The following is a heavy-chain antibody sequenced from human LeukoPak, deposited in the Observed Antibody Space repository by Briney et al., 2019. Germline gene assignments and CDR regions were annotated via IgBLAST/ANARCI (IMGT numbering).Heavy chain of an antibody. CDR2: ISGSGRDT. CDR1: GFTFSSYA. J-gene: IGHJ6*03. Sequence: PGGSLRLSCTASGFTFSSYAMTWVRQAPGKGLEWVSTISGSGRDTYYGDSVKGRSTISRDNSKNALYLQMNSLRAEGTAVYYCAKAGAEHYNYYMDVWGKGTTVTASS. CDR3: AKAGAEHYNYYMDV. D-gene: IGHD1-26*01. V-gene: IGHV3-23*01.